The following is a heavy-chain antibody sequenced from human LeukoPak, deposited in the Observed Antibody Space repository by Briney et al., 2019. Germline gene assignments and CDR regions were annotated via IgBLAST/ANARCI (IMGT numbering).Heavy chain of an antibody. CDR3: ARDSGRDGYNTDFDY. V-gene: IGHV3-74*01. J-gene: IGHJ4*02. Sequence: GSLRLSCAASGFTFSSYWMHWVRQAPGKGLVWVSRINTDGSSTSYADSVKGRFTISRDNAKNTLHLQMNSLRAEDTAVYYCARDSGRDGYNTDFDYWGQGTLVTVSS. D-gene: IGHD5-24*01. CDR1: GFTFSSYW. CDR2: INTDGSST.